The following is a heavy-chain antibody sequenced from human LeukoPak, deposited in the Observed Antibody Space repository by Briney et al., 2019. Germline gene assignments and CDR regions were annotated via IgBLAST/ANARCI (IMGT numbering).Heavy chain of an antibody. CDR2: ISGDGGST. CDR3: VKDKGNNGDCGGDY. CDR1: GLPIADFA. D-gene: IGHD4-23*01. Sequence: TGGSLRLSCVASGLPIADFAMHWVRQAPGKGLEWVSLISGDGGSTYYADSMKGRFTISRDNSRNSLYLQMNSLRTEDTALYYCVKDKGNNGDCGGDYWGQGTLVTVSS. J-gene: IGHJ4*02. V-gene: IGHV3-43*02.